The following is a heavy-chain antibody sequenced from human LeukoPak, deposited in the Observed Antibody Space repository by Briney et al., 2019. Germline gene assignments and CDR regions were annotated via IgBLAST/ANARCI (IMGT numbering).Heavy chain of an antibody. D-gene: IGHD3-10*01. J-gene: IGHJ6*02. CDR3: ARDYYGSGSFRYYYGMDV. CDR2: INPKSGGT. CDR1: GYTFTGYY. V-gene: IGHV1-2*02. Sequence: ASVKVSCKASGYTFTGYYMHWVRQAPGQGLEWMGWINPKSGGTNYAQKFQGRVTMTRDTSISTAYMELSRLRSDDTAVYYCARDYYGSGSFRYYYGMDVWGQGTTVTVSS.